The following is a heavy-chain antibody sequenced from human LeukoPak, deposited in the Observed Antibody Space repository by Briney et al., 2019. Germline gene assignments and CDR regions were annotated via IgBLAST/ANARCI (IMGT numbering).Heavy chain of an antibody. Sequence: SVKVSCKASGGTFSSYAISWVRQALGQGLEWMGGIIPIFGTANYAQKFQGRVTITADESTSTAYMELSSLRSEDTAVYYCATQGRGEQLVEYYFDYWGQGTLVTVSS. CDR1: GGTFSSYA. V-gene: IGHV1-69*13. D-gene: IGHD6-13*01. CDR3: ATQGRGEQLVEYYFDY. J-gene: IGHJ4*02. CDR2: IIPIFGTA.